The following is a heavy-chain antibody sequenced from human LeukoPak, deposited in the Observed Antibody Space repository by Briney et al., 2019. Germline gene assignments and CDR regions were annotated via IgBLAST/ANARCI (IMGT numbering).Heavy chain of an antibody. CDR3: ARGYGANDAFDI. D-gene: IGHD3-10*01. J-gene: IGHJ3*02. Sequence: ASVKVSCKASGGTFSSYAITWVRQAPGQGLEWMGGIIPIFGTANYAQKFQGRVTITTDESTSTAYMELSSLRSEDTAVYYCARGYGANDAFDIWGQGTMVTVSS. CDR1: GGTFSSYA. CDR2: IIPIFGTA. V-gene: IGHV1-69*05.